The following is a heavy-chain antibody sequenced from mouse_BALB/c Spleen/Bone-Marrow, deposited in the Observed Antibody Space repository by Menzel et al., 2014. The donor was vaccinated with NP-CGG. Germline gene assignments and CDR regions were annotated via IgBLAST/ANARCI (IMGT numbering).Heavy chain of an antibody. CDR2: INPSSGYT. V-gene: IGHV1-4*01. Sequence: LQESGAELARPGASVNMSCRASGYTFTTNTMHWVKQRPGQGLEWIGYINPSSGYTYYNQKFKDKATLTADKSSSAAYLQLSSLTSEVSAVYYCAMVYGNSDAMDSWGQGTSVTVSS. CDR3: AMVYGNSDAMDS. J-gene: IGHJ4*01. D-gene: IGHD2-1*01. CDR1: GYTFTTNT.